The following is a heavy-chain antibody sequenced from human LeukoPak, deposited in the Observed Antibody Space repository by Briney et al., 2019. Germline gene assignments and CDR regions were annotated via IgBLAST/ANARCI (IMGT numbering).Heavy chain of an antibody. CDR2: IYTSGST. Sequence: SQTLSLTCTASGGSISSGSYYWSWIRQPAGKGLERIGRIYTSGSTNYNPSLKSRVTISVDTSKNQFSLKLSSVTAADTAVYYCARDTAAYCSGGSCYYPDYWGQGTLVTVSS. J-gene: IGHJ4*02. V-gene: IGHV4-61*02. CDR3: ARDTAAYCSGGSCYYPDY. CDR1: GGSISSGSYY. D-gene: IGHD2-15*01.